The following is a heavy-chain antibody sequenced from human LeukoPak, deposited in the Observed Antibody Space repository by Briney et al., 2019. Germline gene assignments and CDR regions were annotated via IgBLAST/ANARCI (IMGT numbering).Heavy chain of an antibody. J-gene: IGHJ6*03. Sequence: PSETLSLTCAVSGYSISSNYYWGWIRQPPGKGLEWIGVIYHRGNTDYNPSLQSRVTISIDTSKNEFSLKVNSVTAADTAVYYCARSVIVPAIVADYYTYMDVWGRGISVTVS. CDR2: IYHRGNT. CDR3: ARSVIVPAIVADYYTYMDV. V-gene: IGHV4-38-2*01. CDR1: GYSISSNYY. D-gene: IGHD2-2*01.